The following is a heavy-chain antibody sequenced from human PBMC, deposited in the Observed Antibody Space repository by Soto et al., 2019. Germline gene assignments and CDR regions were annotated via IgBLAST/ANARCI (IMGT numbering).Heavy chain of an antibody. J-gene: IGHJ4*02. D-gene: IGHD6-19*01. CDR3: ARDLGYSSGWHTFDY. CDR1: GGSISSYY. CDR2: IYYSGST. Sequence: QVQLQESGPGLVKPSETLSLTCTVSGGSISSYYWSWIRQSPGKGLEWIGYIYYSGSTNYNPSLKRRVTISVDTSKNQFSLKLSSVTAADTAVYYCARDLGYSSGWHTFDYWGQGTLVTVSS. V-gene: IGHV4-59*01.